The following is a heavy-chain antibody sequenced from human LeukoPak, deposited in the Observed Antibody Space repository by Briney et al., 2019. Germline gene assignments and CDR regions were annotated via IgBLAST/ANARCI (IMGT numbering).Heavy chain of an antibody. V-gene: IGHV3-9*03. CDR2: IRWNSGSR. CDR1: GFTFDDYA. CDR3: AKGVAWELIPSGLGY. D-gene: IGHD1-26*01. Sequence: GRSLRLSCAASGFTFDDYAMHWVRQAPGKGLEWVSCIRWNSGSRSYADSVKGRFTISRDNAKNSLYLQMNSLRAEDMALYYCAKGVAWELIPSGLGYWPQGTLATVTS. J-gene: IGHJ4*02.